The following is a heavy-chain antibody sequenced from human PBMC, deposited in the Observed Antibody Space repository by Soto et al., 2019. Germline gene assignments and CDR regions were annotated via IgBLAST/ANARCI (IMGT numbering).Heavy chain of an antibody. J-gene: IGHJ4*02. Sequence: GESRRDSCAASGFTFRRYRMSWVRQAPEKGLEWVSSIDTSSSQKYYADSMKGRYVISRDNTKNSLFLEMNSLRVDDTAVSSWVKDAALLEADQWGGGT. D-gene: IGHD2-21*01. CDR3: VKDAALLEADQ. V-gene: IGHV3-21*01. CDR1: GFTFRRYR. CDR2: IDTSSSQK.